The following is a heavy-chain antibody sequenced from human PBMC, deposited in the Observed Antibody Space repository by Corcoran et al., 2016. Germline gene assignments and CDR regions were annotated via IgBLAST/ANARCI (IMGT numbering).Heavy chain of an antibody. CDR2: IKQDGSEK. CDR1: GFTFSSYW. V-gene: IGHV3-7*03. D-gene: IGHD3-10*01. J-gene: IGHJ6*02. CDR3: AREGRGTTGVYYGMDV. Sequence: EVQLVESGGGLVQPGGSLRLSCAASGFTFSSYWMSWVRQAPGKGLEWVANIKQDGSEKYYVDSVKGRFTISRDNAKNSLYLQMNSLRAEDTAVYYCAREGRGTTGVYYGMDVWGQGTTVTVSS.